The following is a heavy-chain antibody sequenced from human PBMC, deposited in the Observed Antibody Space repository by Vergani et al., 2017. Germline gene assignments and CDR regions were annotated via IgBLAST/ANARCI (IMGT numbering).Heavy chain of an antibody. CDR3: ARGSSGYYFDY. V-gene: IGHV4-59*01. D-gene: IGHD3-22*01. CDR1: GGSISSYY. J-gene: IGHJ4*02. CDR2: IYYSGST. Sequence: QVQLQESGPGLVKPSETLSLTCTVSGGSISSYYWSWIRQPPGKGLEWIGDIYYSGSTNYNPSLKSRVTISVDTSKNQFSLKLSSVTAADTAVYYCARGSSGYYFDYWGQGTLVTVSS.